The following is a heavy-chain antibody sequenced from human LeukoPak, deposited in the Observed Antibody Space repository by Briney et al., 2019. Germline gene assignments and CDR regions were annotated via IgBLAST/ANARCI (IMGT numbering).Heavy chain of an antibody. CDR3: ARDRDSSGLYGGADL. CDR2: ISSTNGHT. V-gene: IGHV3-21*03. CDR1: GSSFSFSN. D-gene: IGHD6-19*01. Sequence: PGGSLRLSCAASGSSFSFSNMNWVRQAPGKGLEWVSYISSTNGHTYYADSVNGRFTISRDTAKNSLYLQMNSLRVEDTAIYFCARDRDSSGLYGGADLWGQGVLVTVSA. J-gene: IGHJ5*02.